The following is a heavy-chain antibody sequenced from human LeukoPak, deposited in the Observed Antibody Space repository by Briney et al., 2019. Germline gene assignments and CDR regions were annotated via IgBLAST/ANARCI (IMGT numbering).Heavy chain of an antibody. CDR3: ARDSWGFDY. CDR1: GFRFSNYG. V-gene: IGHV3-23*01. Sequence: GGSLRLSCAASGFRFSNYGMSWVRQAPGKGLAWVSSITGSGGSTRVDSVKGRFTISRDNSKNTLSLEMNSLRADDTAVYYCARDSWGFDYWGQGTLVTVSS. J-gene: IGHJ4*02. CDR2: ITGSGGST. D-gene: IGHD3-16*01.